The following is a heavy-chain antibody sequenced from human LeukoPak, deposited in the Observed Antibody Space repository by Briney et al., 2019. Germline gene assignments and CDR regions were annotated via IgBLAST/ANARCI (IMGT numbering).Heavy chain of an antibody. J-gene: IGHJ4*02. CDR1: GGSFSGYY. V-gene: IGHV4-34*01. CDR3: ARGRGWLVPFDY. D-gene: IGHD6-19*01. CDR2: INHSGST. Sequence: SETLSLTCAVYGGSFSGYYWSWIRQPPGKGLEWIGEINHSGSTNYNPSLKSRVTISVDTSKNQFSLKLSSVTAADTAVYYCARGRGWLVPFDYWGQGTLVTVSS.